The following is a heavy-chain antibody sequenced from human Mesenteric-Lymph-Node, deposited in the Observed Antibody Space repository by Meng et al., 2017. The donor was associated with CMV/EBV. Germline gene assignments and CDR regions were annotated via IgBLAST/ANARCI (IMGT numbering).Heavy chain of an antibody. Sequence: GESLKISCAASGFTFSSFGMHWVRQAPGKGLEWVTYIRYDGSNKYYVDSVKGRFAISRDNSKNMLSLEMNSLRAEDTAVYYCAKGESTLPHWGQGTRVTVSS. CDR3: AKGESTLPH. CDR1: GFTFSSFG. J-gene: IGHJ4*02. D-gene: IGHD5/OR15-5a*01. V-gene: IGHV3-30*02. CDR2: IRYDGSNK.